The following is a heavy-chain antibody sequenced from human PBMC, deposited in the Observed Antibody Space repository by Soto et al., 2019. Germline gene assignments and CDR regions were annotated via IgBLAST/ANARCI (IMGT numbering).Heavy chain of an antibody. V-gene: IGHV3-64*01. J-gene: IGHJ6*03. Sequence: GGSLRLSCAASGFTFSSYAMHWVRQAPGKGLEYVSAISSNGGSTYYANSVKGRFTISRDNSKNTLYLQMGSLRAEDMAVYYCARNLPIHETTLHYYRDVWGKGTTVTFS. CDR3: ARNLPIHETTLHYYRDV. CDR1: GFTFSSYA. CDR2: ISSNGGST. D-gene: IGHD1-1*01.